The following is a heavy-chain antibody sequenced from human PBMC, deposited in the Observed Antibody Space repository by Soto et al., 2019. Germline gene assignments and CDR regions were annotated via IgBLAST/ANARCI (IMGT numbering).Heavy chain of an antibody. J-gene: IGHJ4*02. D-gene: IGHD3-22*01. CDR2: IYYSGST. CDR3: ARVRNYYDSSGYYHTFDY. Sequence: SETLSLTCTVSVGSISSSSYYWGWIRQPPGKGLEWIGSIYYSGSTYYNPSLKSRVTISVDTSKNQFSLKLSSVTAADTAVYYFARVRNYYDSSGYYHTFDYWGQGTLVTSPQ. V-gene: IGHV4-39*01. CDR1: VGSISSSSYY.